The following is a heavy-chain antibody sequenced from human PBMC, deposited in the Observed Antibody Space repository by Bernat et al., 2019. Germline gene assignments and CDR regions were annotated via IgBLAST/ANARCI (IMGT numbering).Heavy chain of an antibody. CDR2: IHYSGTT. J-gene: IGHJ4*02. V-gene: IGHV4-39*01. CDR3: ARTLGVAAATGGY. CDR1: GGSISSNSYY. Sequence: QLQLQESGPGLVKPSETLSLTCSISGGSISSNSYYWGWIRQPPGKGLEWIGSIHYSGTTYYNPSLESRLTISGDTSKNQFSLTLRSVTAADTAVYYCARTLGVAAATGGYWGQGTLVTVSS. D-gene: IGHD6-13*01.